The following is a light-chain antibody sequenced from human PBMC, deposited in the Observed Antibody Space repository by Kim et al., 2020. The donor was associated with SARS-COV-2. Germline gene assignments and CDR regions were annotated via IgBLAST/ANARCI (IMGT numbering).Light chain of an antibody. Sequence: GQSLTISRTGTSSDVGGYNYVSWHQQHPGKAPKVMIYDVSNRPSGVSNRFSGSKSGNSASLTISGLQAEDEADYYCSSYTTGSTVVFGGGTQLTVL. V-gene: IGLV2-14*03. J-gene: IGLJ2*01. CDR3: SSYTTGSTVV. CDR1: SSDVGGYNY. CDR2: DVS.